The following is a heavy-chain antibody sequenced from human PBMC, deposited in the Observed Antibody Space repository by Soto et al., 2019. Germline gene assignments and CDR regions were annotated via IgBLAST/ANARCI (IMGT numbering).Heavy chain of an antibody. Sequence: QVQLVQSGAEVKKPGASVKVSCKASGYTFTSYYMHWVRQAPGQGLEWMGIINPSGGSTSYAQKFQGRVNMTRDTSTSTVYMELSSLRSEDTAVYYCARDGTTVTPFDYWGQGTLVTVSS. CDR3: ARDGTTVTPFDY. D-gene: IGHD4-17*01. J-gene: IGHJ4*02. CDR1: GYTFTSYY. V-gene: IGHV1-46*03. CDR2: INPSGGST.